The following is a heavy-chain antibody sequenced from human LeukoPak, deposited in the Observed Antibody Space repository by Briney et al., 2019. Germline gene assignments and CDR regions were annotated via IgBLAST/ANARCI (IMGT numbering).Heavy chain of an antibody. CDR2: IYFSET. V-gene: IGHV4-39*01. J-gene: IGHJ3*02. CDR1: GASFIDTTYY. CDR3: TSPLKLVISRAGFDI. D-gene: IGHD3-22*01. Sequence: PSEALSLTCTVSGASFIDTTYYWAWIRQPPGKGLEWIGSIYFSETKYNPSLKSRIAISGDTSKNQFSLKLSSVTAADTAVYYCTSPLKLVISRAGFDIWGQGTLVTVSA.